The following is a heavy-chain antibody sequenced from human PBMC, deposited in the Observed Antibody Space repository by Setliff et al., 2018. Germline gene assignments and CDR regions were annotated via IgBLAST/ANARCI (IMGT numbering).Heavy chain of an antibody. J-gene: IGHJ6*04. D-gene: IGHD4-17*01. Sequence: PSETLSLTCAVYGGSFSGYYWTWIRQPPGKGLEWIGEINHSGSSNNNPSLKGRVSISADTSKKQFYLKLTSVTAADTAVYYCARYGTEYGDYEIPGDVWGKGTTVTVSS. CDR2: INHSGSS. CDR3: ARYGTEYGDYEIPGDV. V-gene: IGHV4-34*01. CDR1: GGSFSGYY.